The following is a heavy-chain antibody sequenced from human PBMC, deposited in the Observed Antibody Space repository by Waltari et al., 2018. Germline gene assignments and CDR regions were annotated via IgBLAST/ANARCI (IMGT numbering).Heavy chain of an antibody. Sequence: QVQLVESGGGVVQPGGSLRLSCAASGFTFSSYGMHWVRQATGKGLEWVAFIRYDGSNKYYADSVKGRFTISRDNSKNTLYLQMNSLRGEDTAVHYCARGTTIPLDYWGQGTLVTVSS. J-gene: IGHJ4*02. V-gene: IGHV3-30*02. CDR3: ARGTTIPLDY. CDR1: GFTFSSYG. D-gene: IGHD3-16*01. CDR2: IRYDGSNK.